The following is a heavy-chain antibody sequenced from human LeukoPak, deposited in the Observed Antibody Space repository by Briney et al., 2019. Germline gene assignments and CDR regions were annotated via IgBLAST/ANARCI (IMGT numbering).Heavy chain of an antibody. CDR3: ARERTFGELGP. CDR1: GGSISSYY. J-gene: IGHJ4*02. D-gene: IGHD3-10*01. CDR2: IYYSGST. V-gene: IGHV4-59*01. Sequence: SETLSLTCTVSGGSISSYYWSWIRQPPGKGLEWIGYIYYSGSTNYNPSLKSRVTISVDTSKNQFSPKLSSVTAADTAVYYCARERTFGELGPWGQGTLVTVSS.